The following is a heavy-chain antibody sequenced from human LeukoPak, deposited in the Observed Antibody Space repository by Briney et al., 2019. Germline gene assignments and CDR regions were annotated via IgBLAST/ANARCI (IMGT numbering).Heavy chain of an antibody. V-gene: IGHV3-21*01. J-gene: IGHJ4*02. Sequence: GGPLRLSCAASGFTFSSYSMNWVRQAPGKGLEWVSSISSSSSYIYYADSVKGRFTISRDNAKSSLYLQMSSLRAEDTAVYYCARGPENDYWGQGTLVTVSS. CDR2: ISSSSSYI. CDR1: GFTFSSYS. CDR3: ARGPENDY.